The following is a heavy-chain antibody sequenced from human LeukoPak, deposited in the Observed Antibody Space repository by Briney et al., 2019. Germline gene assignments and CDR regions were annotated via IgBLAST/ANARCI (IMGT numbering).Heavy chain of an antibody. CDR2: FSGSGGST. Sequence: SGGSLTLSCAASGLTFHSYAVRWARHARGEGREWVSSFSGSGGSTYYADSVKGRFTISRDNSKNTLYLQMNSLRAKNTAVYYWAKDITAIDLHDYWGQGTLVTVSS. CDR3: AKDITAIDLHDY. CDR1: GLTFHSYA. V-gene: IGHV3-23*01. J-gene: IGHJ4*02. D-gene: IGHD5-18*01.